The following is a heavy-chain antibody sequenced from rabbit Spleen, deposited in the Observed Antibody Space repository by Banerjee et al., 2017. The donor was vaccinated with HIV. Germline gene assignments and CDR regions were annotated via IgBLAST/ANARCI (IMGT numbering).Heavy chain of an antibody. D-gene: IGHD4-1*01. V-gene: IGHV1S40*01. CDR2: IDTGSSGFT. J-gene: IGHJ4*01. CDR1: GVSFSFNSY. Sequence: QSLEESGGDLVKPGASLTLTCTASGVSFSFNSYMCWVRQAPGKGLEWIACIDTGSSGFTYFASWAKGRFTISKTSSTTVTLQMTSLTAADTAAYFCARDGYSGGWGIILYYFNLWGPGTLVTVS. CDR3: ARDGYSGGWGIILYYFNL.